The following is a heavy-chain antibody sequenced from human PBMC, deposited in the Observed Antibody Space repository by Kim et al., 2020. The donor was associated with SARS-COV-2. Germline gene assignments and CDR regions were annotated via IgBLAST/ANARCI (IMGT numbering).Heavy chain of an antibody. CDR1: GGSISSYY. J-gene: IGHJ5*02. D-gene: IGHD3-3*01. CDR3: ARVMEWFFYGPFDP. V-gene: IGHV4-59*01. CDR2: IYYSGST. Sequence: SETLSLTCTVSGGSISSYYWSWIRQPPGKGLEWIGYIYYSGSTNYNPSLKSRVTISVDTSKNQFSLKLSSVTAADTAVYYCARVMEWFFYGPFDPWGQGTLVTVSS.